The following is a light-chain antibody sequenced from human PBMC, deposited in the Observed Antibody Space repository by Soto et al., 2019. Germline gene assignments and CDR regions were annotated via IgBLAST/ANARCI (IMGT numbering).Light chain of an antibody. Sequence: DIQLTQSPSFLSASVGDRVTITCRASQGISNHLAWYQQKPGKAPNFLIYATSTLQSGVPSRISGSGSGTEFTLTISILQPEDFATYYCQQLKGYPLTFGGGTMVEIK. CDR1: QGISNH. V-gene: IGKV1-9*01. J-gene: IGKJ4*01. CDR3: QQLKGYPLT. CDR2: ATS.